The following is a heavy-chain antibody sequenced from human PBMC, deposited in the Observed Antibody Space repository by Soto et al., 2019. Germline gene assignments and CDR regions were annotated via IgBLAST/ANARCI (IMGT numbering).Heavy chain of an antibody. J-gene: IGHJ5*02. D-gene: IGHD3-10*01. CDR1: SGSISSSNL. CDR2: IYHSGGT. CDR3: ARGWELWCGEPPGWLDP. V-gene: IGHV4-4*02. Sequence: QVQLQESGPGLVKPSGTLSLTCAVSSGSISSSNLWSWVRQPPGKGLEWIGEIYHSGGTNYNPSLEGRVTMSVDKSKNQFSLELSSVTAADTAVYYCARGWELWCGEPPGWLDPWGQGTLVTVSS.